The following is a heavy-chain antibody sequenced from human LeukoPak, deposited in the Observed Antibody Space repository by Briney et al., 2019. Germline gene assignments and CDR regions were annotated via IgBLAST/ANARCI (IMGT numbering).Heavy chain of an antibody. CDR1: GFTFSSYG. J-gene: IGHJ4*02. V-gene: IGHV3-30*18. D-gene: IGHD6-19*01. Sequence: PGRSLRLSCAASGFTFSSYGMHWVRQAPGKGLGWVAVISYDGSNKYYADSVKGRFTISRDNSKNTLYLQMNSLRAEDTAVYYCAKDSPVAGPFDYWGQGTLVTVSS. CDR3: AKDSPVAGPFDY. CDR2: ISYDGSNK.